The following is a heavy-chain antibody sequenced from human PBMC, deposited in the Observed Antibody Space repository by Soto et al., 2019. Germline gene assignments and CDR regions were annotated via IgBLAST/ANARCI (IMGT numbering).Heavy chain of an antibody. D-gene: IGHD2-2*02. CDR2: TSYDGSNK. CDR3: ARARNKIPRYYYYGIDV. V-gene: IGHV3-30*04. J-gene: IGHJ6*02. CDR1: GYIFSDYA. Sequence: QVQLVESGGGVVQPGRSLRLSCAASGYIFSDYAMHWVRQAPGKGLEWLAVTSYDGSNKNYADSVKRRITLSRDNSKNTLNLQMNSLRAEDTAVYYCARARNKIPRYYYYGIDVWGQGTTVTVSS.